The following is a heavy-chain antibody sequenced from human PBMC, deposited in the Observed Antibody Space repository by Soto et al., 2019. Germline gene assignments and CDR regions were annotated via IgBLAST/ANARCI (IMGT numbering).Heavy chain of an antibody. CDR3: ARGSITMVRGGFDY. J-gene: IGHJ4*02. D-gene: IGHD3-10*01. V-gene: IGHV4-39*01. CDR1: GGSISSSSYY. Sequence: QVQLQESGPGLVKPSETLSLTSTVSGGSISSSSYYWGWIRQPPGKGLEWIGSIYYSGSTYYNPSLKSRVTISVDTSKNQFSLKLSSVTAADTAVYYCARGSITMVRGGFDYWGQGTLVTVSS. CDR2: IYYSGST.